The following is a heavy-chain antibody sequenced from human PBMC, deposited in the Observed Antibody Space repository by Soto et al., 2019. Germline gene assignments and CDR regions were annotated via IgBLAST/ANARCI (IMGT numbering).Heavy chain of an antibody. CDR3: ARDTIFGVVINIKYYYYYGMDV. J-gene: IGHJ6*02. CDR1: GGTFSSYA. Sequence: SVKVSCKASGGTFSSYAISWVRQAPGQGLEWMGGIIPIFGTANYAQKFQGRVTITADKSTSTAYMELSSLRSEDTAVYYCARDTIFGVVINIKYYYYYGMDVWGQGTTVTVSS. D-gene: IGHD3-3*01. CDR2: IIPIFGTA. V-gene: IGHV1-69*06.